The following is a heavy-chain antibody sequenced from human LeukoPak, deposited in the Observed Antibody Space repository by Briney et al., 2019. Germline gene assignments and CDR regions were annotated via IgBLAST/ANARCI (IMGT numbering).Heavy chain of an antibody. J-gene: IGHJ4*02. V-gene: IGHV1-46*01. CDR2: INPSGYR. CDR1: GYTFTSYY. D-gene: IGHD5-18*01. Sequence: ASVKVSCKASGYTFTSYYMHCVRQAPGQGLEWMGIINPSGYRTYAQKFQGRVTMTRDMSTSTAYMELRSLRSDDTAVYYFARWTSYGWGFDYWGQGTLVTVSS. CDR3: ARWTSYGWGFDY.